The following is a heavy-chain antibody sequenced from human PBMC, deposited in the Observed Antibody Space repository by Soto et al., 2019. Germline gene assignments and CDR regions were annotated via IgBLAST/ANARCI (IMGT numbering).Heavy chain of an antibody. D-gene: IGHD6-19*01. CDR2: MDPNSGNT. CDR1: GYTFTNYD. Sequence: QVQLVQSGAEVKKPGASVKVSCKASGYTFTNYDINWVRQAPGQGLEWMGWMDPNSGNTDYAQKFHGRVTITRNTSISTAYLELSSLSSEDTAVYYCARGRGWRDYWGQGTLVTVSS. V-gene: IGHV1-8*01. CDR3: ARGRGWRDY. J-gene: IGHJ4*02.